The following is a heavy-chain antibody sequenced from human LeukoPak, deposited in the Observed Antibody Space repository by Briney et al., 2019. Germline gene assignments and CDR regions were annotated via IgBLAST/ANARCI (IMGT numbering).Heavy chain of an antibody. J-gene: IGHJ4*02. CDR2: INHSGNA. CDR1: GGSFSGYY. Sequence: KSSETLSLTCAVSGGSFSGYYWTWIRQPSGKGLEWIGEINHSGNANYNPSLKSRVTISLDMSENHFSLKLTSVTAADTAVYYCARGQGTVTTHWGQGTLVTVSS. D-gene: IGHD4-17*01. V-gene: IGHV4-34*01. CDR3: ARGQGTVTTH.